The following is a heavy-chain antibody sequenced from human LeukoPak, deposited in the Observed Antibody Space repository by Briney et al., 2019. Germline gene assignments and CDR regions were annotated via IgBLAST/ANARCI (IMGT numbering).Heavy chain of an antibody. J-gene: IGHJ4*02. D-gene: IGHD3-16*02. CDR1: GFTLSSYA. V-gene: IGHV3-23*01. CDR3: AKENRGPFDY. CDR2: ISSSGGST. Sequence: GGSLRLSCAASGFTLSSYAMSWVRQAPGKGLEWVSAISSSGGSTYYADSVEGRFTISRDNSKNTLYLQMNSLRAEDTAVYYCAKENRGPFDYWGQGTLVTVSS.